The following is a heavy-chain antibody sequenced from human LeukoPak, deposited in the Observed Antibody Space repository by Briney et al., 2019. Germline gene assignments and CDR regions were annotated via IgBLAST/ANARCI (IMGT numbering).Heavy chain of an antibody. J-gene: IGHJ6*03. V-gene: IGHV4-61*02. CDR1: AGSISSGSYC. CDR3: ARDGLGYCSSTSSYSDYYYYDMDV. D-gene: IGHD2-2*01. CDR2: IFTSGST. Sequence: SETLSLTCTVSAGSISSGSYCWSWIRQPAGKGLEWIGRIFTSGSTNYNPSLKSRVTISVDTSKNQFSLKLSSVTAADTAVDYCARDGLGYCSSTSSYSDYYYYDMDVWGKGTTVTVSS.